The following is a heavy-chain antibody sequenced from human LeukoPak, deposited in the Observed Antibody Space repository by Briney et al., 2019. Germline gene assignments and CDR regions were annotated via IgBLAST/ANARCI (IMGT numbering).Heavy chain of an antibody. D-gene: IGHD3-22*01. Sequence: SETLSPTCTVSGGSISSYYWSWIRQPPGKGLEWIGYIYYSGSTNYNPSLKSRVTISVDTSKNQFSLKLRSVTAADTAVYYCARGNYYDSSGYTPRLSTFDYWGQGTLVTVSS. V-gene: IGHV4-59*01. CDR1: GGSISSYY. J-gene: IGHJ4*02. CDR3: ARGNYYDSSGYTPRLSTFDY. CDR2: IYYSGST.